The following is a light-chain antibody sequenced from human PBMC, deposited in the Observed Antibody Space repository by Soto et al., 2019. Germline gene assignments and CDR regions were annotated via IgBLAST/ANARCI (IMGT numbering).Light chain of an antibody. J-gene: IGKJ1*01. V-gene: IGKV3-20*01. CDR2: GGS. CDR3: QQYCSSQA. CDR1: QSVSSNH. Sequence: DIVLTQSPGTLSLSPGERATLSCRASQSVSSNHLAWYQQKPGQAPRLLIYGGSSRATGIPVRFSGSGSETDFTLTISRLEPEDFAVYYCQQYCSSQAFGQGTK.